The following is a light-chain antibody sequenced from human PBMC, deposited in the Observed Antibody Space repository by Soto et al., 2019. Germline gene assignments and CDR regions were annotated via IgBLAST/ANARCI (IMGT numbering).Light chain of an antibody. V-gene: IGKV3-11*01. Sequence: EIVLTQSPATLSLSPGERATLSCRPSQSFSSYLAWYQQKPAQATRLLIYDASNRSTGIPATFSGSGSGTDFTITISTLQTKDFAIYYCQQRSTWPTVTLCGGTKVEIK. CDR2: DAS. J-gene: IGKJ4*01. CDR3: QQRSTWPTVT. CDR1: QSFSSY.